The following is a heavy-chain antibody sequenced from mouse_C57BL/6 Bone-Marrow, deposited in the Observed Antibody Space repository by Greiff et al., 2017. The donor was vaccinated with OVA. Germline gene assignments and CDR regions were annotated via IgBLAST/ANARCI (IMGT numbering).Heavy chain of an antibody. Sequence: EVQVVESGGGLVQPKGSLKLSCAASGFSFNTYAMNWVRQAPGKGLEWVARIRSKSNNYATYYADSVKDRFTISRDDSESMLYLQMNNLKTEDTAMYYCVRHDVYWYFDVWGTGTTVTVYS. CDR3: VRHDVYWYFDV. CDR1: GFSFNTYA. CDR2: IRSKSNNYAT. D-gene: IGHD2-3*01. V-gene: IGHV10-1*01. J-gene: IGHJ1*03.